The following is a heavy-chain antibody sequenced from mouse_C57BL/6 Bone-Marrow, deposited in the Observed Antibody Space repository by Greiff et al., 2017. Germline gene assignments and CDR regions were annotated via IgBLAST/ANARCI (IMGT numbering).Heavy chain of an antibody. Sequence: EVQRVESGPGLAKPSQTLSLTCSVTGYSITSDYWNWIRKFPGKKLEYMGYISYSGSTYYNPSLKSRSSITRDTSKNQYYLQLTSVTTEDTATYYGARWKLGYYFDYWGQGTTLTVSS. CDR3: ARWKLGYYFDY. J-gene: IGHJ2*01. CDR2: ISYSGST. D-gene: IGHD4-1*01. V-gene: IGHV3-8*01. CDR1: GYSITSDY.